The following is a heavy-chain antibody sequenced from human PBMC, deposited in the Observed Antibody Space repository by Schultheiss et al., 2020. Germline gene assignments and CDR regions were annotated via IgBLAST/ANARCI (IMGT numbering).Heavy chain of an antibody. CDR2: INAGNGNT. CDR1: GYTFTSYA. Sequence: ASVKVSCKASGYTFTSYAMHWVRQAPGQRLEWMGWINAGNGNTNYAQKFQGRVTMTTDTSTSTAYMELRSLRSDDTAVYYCARNWNYAHYYYYYMDVWGKGTTVTVSS. D-gene: IGHD1-7*01. CDR3: ARNWNYAHYYYYYMDV. J-gene: IGHJ6*03. V-gene: IGHV1-3*01.